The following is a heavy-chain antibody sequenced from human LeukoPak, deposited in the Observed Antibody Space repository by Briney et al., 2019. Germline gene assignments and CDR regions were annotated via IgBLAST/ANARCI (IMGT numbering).Heavy chain of an antibody. D-gene: IGHD6-19*01. CDR3: ARGAVAHFDN. CDR2: TYYRSKWYN. V-gene: IGHV6-1*01. J-gene: IGHJ4*02. Sequence: SQTLPLTCAISGDSVSSNSAAWNWIRQSPSRGLEWLGRTYYRSKWYNDYAVSVKSRVTINADTSKNQFSLHLNSVTPEDTAVYYCARGAVAHFDNWGQGTLVTVSS. CDR1: GDSVSSNSAA.